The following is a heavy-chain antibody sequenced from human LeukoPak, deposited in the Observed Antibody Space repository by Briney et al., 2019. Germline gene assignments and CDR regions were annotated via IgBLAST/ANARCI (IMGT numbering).Heavy chain of an antibody. CDR1: GFTFSNAW. Sequence: PGGSLRLSCAASGFTFSNAWMSWVRQAPGKGLEWVGRIKSKTDGGTTDYAAPVKGRFTISRDDSKNTLYLQMNSLKTEDTAVYYCTTEDIVGATREEYWGQGTLVTVSS. J-gene: IGHJ4*02. CDR3: TTEDIVGATREEY. D-gene: IGHD1-26*01. CDR2: IKSKTDGGTT. V-gene: IGHV3-15*01.